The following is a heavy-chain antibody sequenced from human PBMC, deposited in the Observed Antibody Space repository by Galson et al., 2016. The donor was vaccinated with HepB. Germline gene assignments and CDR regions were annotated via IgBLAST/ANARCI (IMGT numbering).Heavy chain of an antibody. D-gene: IGHD3-10*01. CDR2: ISGSGGST. CDR3: AREGSLGAGRGNWFDP. J-gene: IGHJ5*02. CDR1: GFTFSSYA. V-gene: IGHV3-23*01. Sequence: SLRLSCAASGFTFSSYAMSWVRQAPGKGLEWVSAISGSGGSTYYADSVMGRFTISRDNSKNTLYLQMNSLRVEDTAVYYCAREGSLGAGRGNWFDPWGQGILVTVSS.